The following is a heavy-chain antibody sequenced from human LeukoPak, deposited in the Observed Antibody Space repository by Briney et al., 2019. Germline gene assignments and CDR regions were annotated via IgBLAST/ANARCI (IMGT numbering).Heavy chain of an antibody. J-gene: IGHJ4*02. Sequence: GGSLRLSCAASGFTFSKYWMLRVRQAPGKGLESVSRINTDGTVTTYADSVKGRFTVSRDNADNTMFLQMNSVRDEDTAVYYCATKQWLAPPPDSWGQGTPVTVSS. CDR3: ATKQWLAPPPDS. CDR2: INTDGTVT. V-gene: IGHV3-74*01. CDR1: GFTFSKYW. D-gene: IGHD6-19*01.